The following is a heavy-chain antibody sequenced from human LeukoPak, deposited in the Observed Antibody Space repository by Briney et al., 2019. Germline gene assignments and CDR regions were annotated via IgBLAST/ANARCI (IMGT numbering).Heavy chain of an antibody. J-gene: IGHJ4*02. CDR1: GLSFSSYA. CDR2: ISGNGGKT. Sequence: GGSLRLSCEGSGLSFSSYAMSWVRQAPGKGLEWVSGISGNGGKTYYADSMKGRLTISRDNSKNTLYLQMNSLRVDDTAAYYCAKLYYDYVWGSYRYYFFDSWGQGTLVTVSS. D-gene: IGHD3-16*02. CDR3: AKLYYDYVWGSYRYYFFDS. V-gene: IGHV3-23*01.